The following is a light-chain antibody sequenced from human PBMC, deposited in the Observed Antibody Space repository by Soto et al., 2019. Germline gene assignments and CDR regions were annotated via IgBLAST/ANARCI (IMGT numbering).Light chain of an antibody. Sequence: QPVPKHPPPVAAAPGRKVTISRSCNSSNIGNNYVSWYQQLPGTAPKLLIYDNTKRPSGIPDRFSGSKSGTSATLGITGLQTGDEADYYCGTWDSSLSSFYVFGTGTKVTVL. CDR1: SSNIGNNY. CDR2: DNT. CDR3: GTWDSSLSSFYV. J-gene: IGLJ1*01. V-gene: IGLV1-51*01.